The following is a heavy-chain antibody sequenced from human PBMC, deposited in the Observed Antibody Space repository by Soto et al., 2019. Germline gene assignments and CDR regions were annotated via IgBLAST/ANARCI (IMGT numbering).Heavy chain of an antibody. V-gene: IGHV3-11*01. J-gene: IGHJ5*02. CDR1: GFTFSDYY. Sequence: GSLRLSCAASGFTFSDYYMSWIRQAPGKGLEWVSYISSSGSTIYYADSVKGRLTISRDNAKNSLYLQMNSLRAEDTAVYYCARGLRSGYYRRWFDPWGQGTLATVSS. D-gene: IGHD3-3*01. CDR2: ISSSGSTI. CDR3: ARGLRSGYYRRWFDP.